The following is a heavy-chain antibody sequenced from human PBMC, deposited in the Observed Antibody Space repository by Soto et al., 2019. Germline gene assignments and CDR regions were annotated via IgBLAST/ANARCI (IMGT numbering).Heavy chain of an antibody. Sequence: QVQLVQSGAEVKKPGASVKVSCKASGYTFTGYYMHWVRQAPGQGLEGMGWINPNSGGTNYAQKFQGWVTMTRDTSISTAYMELSRLRSDDTAVYYCARKRGTYCSSTSCYTENWFDPWGQGTLVTVSS. D-gene: IGHD2-2*02. V-gene: IGHV1-2*04. CDR1: GYTFTGYY. CDR3: ARKRGTYCSSTSCYTENWFDP. J-gene: IGHJ5*02. CDR2: INPNSGGT.